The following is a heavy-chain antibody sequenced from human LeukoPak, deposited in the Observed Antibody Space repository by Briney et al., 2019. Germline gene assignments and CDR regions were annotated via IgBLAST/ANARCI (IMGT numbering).Heavy chain of an antibody. Sequence: SETLSLTCTVSGYSISSGYYWGWIRQPPGKGLEWIGSIYHSGNTYYNPSLKSRVTISVDTSRNQFSLKLSSVTAADTAAYYCARGGTSGWYKPGNNWFDPWGQGTLVTVSS. CDR2: IYHSGNT. CDR1: GYSISSGYY. V-gene: IGHV4-38-2*02. D-gene: IGHD6-19*01. J-gene: IGHJ5*02. CDR3: ARGGTSGWYKPGNNWFDP.